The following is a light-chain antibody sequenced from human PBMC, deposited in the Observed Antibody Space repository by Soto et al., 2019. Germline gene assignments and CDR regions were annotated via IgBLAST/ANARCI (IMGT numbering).Light chain of an antibody. CDR2: SNA. Sequence: QSVLTQPPSVSGAPGQRVTISCTGSGSNIGTGYDVHWYQQLPGTAPKLLIYSNANRPSGVPDRFSGSKSGTSASLAITGLQAEDEADYYCQSYDSSPSSYVFGTGTKVTVL. CDR1: GSNIGTGYD. J-gene: IGLJ1*01. CDR3: QSYDSSPSSYV. V-gene: IGLV1-40*01.